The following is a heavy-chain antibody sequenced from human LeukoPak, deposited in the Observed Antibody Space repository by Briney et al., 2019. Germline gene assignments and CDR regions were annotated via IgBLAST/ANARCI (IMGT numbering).Heavy chain of an antibody. CDR3: ARSRYDYIWGIDY. CDR2: IKQDGSEK. Sequence: TGGSLRLSCAASGFTFSSYWMSWVRQAPGKGLEWVAIIKQDGSEKYYVDSVKGRFTISRDNAKNTLYLQMNSLRDEDTAVFYCARSRYDYIWGIDYWGQGTLVTISS. D-gene: IGHD3-16*01. V-gene: IGHV3-7*01. J-gene: IGHJ4*02. CDR1: GFTFSSYW.